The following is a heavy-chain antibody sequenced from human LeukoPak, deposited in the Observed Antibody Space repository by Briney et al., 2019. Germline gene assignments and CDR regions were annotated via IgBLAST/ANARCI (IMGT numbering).Heavy chain of an antibody. V-gene: IGHV1-8*03. CDR2: MNPNSGNT. J-gene: IGHJ4*02. Sequence: ASVKVSCKASGYTFTSYDINWVRQATGQGLEWMGWMNPNSGNTGYAQKFQGRVTITRNTSISTAYMELSSLRSEDTAVYYCARVVSGSYYYFDYWGQGTLVTASS. CDR3: ARVVSGSYYYFDY. D-gene: IGHD1-26*01. CDR1: GYTFTSYD.